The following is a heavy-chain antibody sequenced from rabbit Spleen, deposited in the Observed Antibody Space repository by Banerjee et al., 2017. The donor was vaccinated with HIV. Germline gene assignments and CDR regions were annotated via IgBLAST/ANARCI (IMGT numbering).Heavy chain of an antibody. CDR1: GVSFSFNSY. CDR2: IDAGNSGFT. D-gene: IGHD8-1*01. Sequence: QSLEESGGDLVKPGASLTLTCKASGVSFSFNSYMCWVRQAPGKGLEWIACIDAGNSGFTYFASWAKGRFTISKTSSTTVTLQMTSLTAADTATYFCARDSGSSFSSYGMDLWAQGPSSPS. J-gene: IGHJ6*01. CDR3: ARDSGSSFSSYGMDL. V-gene: IGHV1S40*01.